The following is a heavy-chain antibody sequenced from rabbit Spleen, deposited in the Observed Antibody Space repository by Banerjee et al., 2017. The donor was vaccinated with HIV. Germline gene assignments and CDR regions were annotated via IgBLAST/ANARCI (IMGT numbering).Heavy chain of an antibody. CDR3: ARETSSGWGVVSYYFNL. Sequence: QEQLVESGGGLVQPEGSLTLTCTASGVSFSGDSYMCWVRQAPGKGLEWIACIYSGSSGDTYYASWAKGRFTISKTSSTTVTLQMTSLTAADTATYFCARETSSGWGVVSYYFNLWGPGTLVTVS. J-gene: IGHJ4*01. CDR2: IYSGSSGDT. V-gene: IGHV1S45*01. D-gene: IGHD4-1*01. CDR1: GVSFSGDSY.